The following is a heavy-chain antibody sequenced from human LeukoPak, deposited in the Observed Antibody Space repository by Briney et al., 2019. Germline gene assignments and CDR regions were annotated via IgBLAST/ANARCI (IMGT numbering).Heavy chain of an antibody. Sequence: GGSLRLSCAASGFTFSGYSMNWARQVPGKGLEWVSSISSSSSYIYYADSVKGRFTISRDNAKNSLYLQMNSLRAEDTAVYYCARDQIYSGSPYGMDVWGQGTTVTVSS. D-gene: IGHD1-26*01. CDR2: ISSSSSYI. J-gene: IGHJ6*02. CDR3: ARDQIYSGSPYGMDV. V-gene: IGHV3-21*01. CDR1: GFTFSGYS.